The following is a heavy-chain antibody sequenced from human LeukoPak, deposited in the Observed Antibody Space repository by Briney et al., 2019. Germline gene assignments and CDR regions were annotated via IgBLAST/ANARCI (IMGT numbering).Heavy chain of an antibody. Sequence: ASVRVSCKASGYPFTTYDVNWVRKATGQGLEWMGWMNPSSGYTGYSQKFQGRVTMTRNTSITTAYMELSSLRSEDTAVYYCARISDHNWYFDLWGRGTLVTVSS. V-gene: IGHV1-8*01. CDR2: MNPSSGYT. CDR3: ARISDHNWYFDL. CDR1: GYPFTTYD. J-gene: IGHJ2*01. D-gene: IGHD1-14*01.